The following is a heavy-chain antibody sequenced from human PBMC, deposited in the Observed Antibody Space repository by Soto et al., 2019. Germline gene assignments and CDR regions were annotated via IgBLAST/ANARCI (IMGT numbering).Heavy chain of an antibody. V-gene: IGHV5-51*01. CDR2: IYPGDSDT. D-gene: IGHD6-19*01. J-gene: IGHJ4*02. CDR3: ARAIESSSGWSKLFDY. Sequence: GESLKISCKGSGYSFTSYWIGWVRQMPGKGLEWMGIIYPGDSDTRYSPSFQGQVTISADKSISTAYLQWSSLKASDTAMYYCARAIESSSGWSKLFDYWGQGTLVTVSS. CDR1: GYSFTSYW.